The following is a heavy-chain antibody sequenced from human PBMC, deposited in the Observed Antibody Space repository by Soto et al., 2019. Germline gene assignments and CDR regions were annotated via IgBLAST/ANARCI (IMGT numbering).Heavy chain of an antibody. CDR2: ISAYNGTT. D-gene: IGHD5-12*01. V-gene: IGHV1-18*01. Sequence: GASVKVSCKASGYTFTSYGISWVRQAPGQGLEWMGWISAYNGTTNYAQKLQGRVTMTTDTSTSTAYMELRSLRSDDTAVYYCARDRRTDSGYPRPFDYWGQGTLVTVSS. CDR1: GYTFTSYG. J-gene: IGHJ4*02. CDR3: ARDRRTDSGYPRPFDY.